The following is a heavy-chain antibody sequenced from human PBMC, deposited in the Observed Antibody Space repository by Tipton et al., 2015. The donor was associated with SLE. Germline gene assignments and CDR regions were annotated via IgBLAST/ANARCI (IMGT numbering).Heavy chain of an antibody. J-gene: IGHJ5*02. Sequence: TLSLTCTVSGGPISSYYLSWIRHPQGKGLEWIGYIYYSGSTNYNPSLKIRVTISLHTSKNQFSLKLTTVTAADTAVYYCARGKGRNWGCGWFDPWGQGTLVTVSS. CDR1: GGPISSYY. CDR2: IYYSGST. V-gene: IGHV4-59*12. D-gene: IGHD7-27*01. CDR3: ARGKGRNWGCGWFDP.